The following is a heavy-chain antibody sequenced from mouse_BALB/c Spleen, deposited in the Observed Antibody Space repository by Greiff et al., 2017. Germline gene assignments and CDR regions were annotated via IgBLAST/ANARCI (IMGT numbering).Heavy chain of an antibody. D-gene: IGHD2-4*01. CDR3: ARHEGGYDYGGYAMDY. V-gene: IGHV1-62-2*01. CDR1: GYTFTEYT. CDR2: FYPGSGSI. Sequence: QVQLQQSGAELVKPGASVKLSCKASGYTFTEYTIHWVKQRSGQGLEWIGWFYPGSGSIKYNEKFKDKATLTADESSSTVYMELSRLTSEDAAVYFCARHEGGYDYGGYAMDYWGQGTSVTVSS. J-gene: IGHJ4*01.